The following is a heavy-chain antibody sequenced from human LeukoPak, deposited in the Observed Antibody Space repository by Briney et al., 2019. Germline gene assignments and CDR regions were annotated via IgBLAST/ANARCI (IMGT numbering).Heavy chain of an antibody. D-gene: IGHD3-22*01. CDR3: AKDKLTQYYYDSSGYLGAFDI. Sequence: GGTLRLSCAASGFTFSGYGMSWVRQAPGKGLEWVSAISGSGGSTYYADSVKGRFTISRDNSKNTLYLQMNSLRAEDTAVYYCAKDKLTQYYYDSSGYLGAFDIWGQGTMVTVSS. CDR2: ISGSGGST. V-gene: IGHV3-23*01. J-gene: IGHJ3*02. CDR1: GFTFSGYG.